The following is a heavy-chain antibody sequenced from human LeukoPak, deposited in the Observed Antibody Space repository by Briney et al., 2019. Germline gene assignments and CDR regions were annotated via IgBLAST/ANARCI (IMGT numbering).Heavy chain of an antibody. CDR1: GGSISSGGYY. Sequence: SETLSLTCTVSGGSISSGGYYWSWIRQPAGKGLEWIGRIYTSGSTNYNPSLKSRVTMSVDTSKNQFSLKLSSVTAADTAVYYCARGAFGNFDYWGQGTLVTVSS. CDR3: ARGAFGNFDY. J-gene: IGHJ4*02. CDR2: IYTSGST. D-gene: IGHD3-16*01. V-gene: IGHV4-61*02.